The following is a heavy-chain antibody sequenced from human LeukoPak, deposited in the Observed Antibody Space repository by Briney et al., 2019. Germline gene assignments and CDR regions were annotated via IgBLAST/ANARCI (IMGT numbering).Heavy chain of an antibody. CDR3: ARGNYDFWSGPGYYYYYYGMDV. D-gene: IGHD3-3*01. V-gene: IGHV4-34*01. CDR1: GGSFSGYY. J-gene: IGHJ6*02. CDR2: INHSGST. Sequence: SETLSLTCAVYGGSFSGYYWSWIRQPPGKGLEWIGEINHSGSTNYNPSLKSRVTISVDTSKNQFSLKLSSVTAADTAVYYCARGNYDFWSGPGYYYYYYGMDVWGQGTTVTVSS.